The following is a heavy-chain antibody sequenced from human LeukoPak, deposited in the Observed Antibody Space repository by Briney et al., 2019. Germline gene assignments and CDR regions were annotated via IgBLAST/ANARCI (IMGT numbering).Heavy chain of an antibody. V-gene: IGHV1-2*06. Sequence: ASVKVSCKDSGYTFTGYYMHWVRQAPGQGLEWMGRINPNSGGTNYAQKFQGRVTMTRDTSISTAYMELSRLRSDDTTVYYCASGSFTMVRGVIIPPRYYYYYGMDVWGQGTTVTVSS. CDR2: INPNSGGT. CDR1: GYTFTGYY. D-gene: IGHD3-10*01. J-gene: IGHJ6*02. CDR3: ASGSFTMVRGVIIPPRYYYYYGMDV.